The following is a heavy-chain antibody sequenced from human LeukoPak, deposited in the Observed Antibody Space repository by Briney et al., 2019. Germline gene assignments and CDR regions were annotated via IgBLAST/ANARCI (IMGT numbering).Heavy chain of an antibody. CDR2: INHSGST. J-gene: IGHJ4*02. CDR1: GGSFSGYY. Sequence: SETLSLTCAVYGGSFSGYYWSWIRQPPGKGLEWIGEINHSGSTNYNPSLKSRVTISVDTSKNQFSLKLSSVTAADTAVYYCARAWAGGSYYFDYWGQGTLVTVSS. CDR3: ARAWAGGSYYFDY. D-gene: IGHD3-16*01. V-gene: IGHV4-34*01.